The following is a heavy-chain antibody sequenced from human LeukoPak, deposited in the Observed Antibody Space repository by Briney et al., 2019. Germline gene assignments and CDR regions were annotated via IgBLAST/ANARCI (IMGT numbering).Heavy chain of an antibody. Sequence: SVKVSCKASGYTFTSYDINWVRQATGQGLEWMGGIIPIFGTANYAQKFQGRVTITADESTSTAYMELSSLRSEDTAVYYCARDSGDRNAFDIWGQGTMVTVSS. V-gene: IGHV1-69*13. CDR2: IIPIFGTA. D-gene: IGHD2-15*01. CDR3: ARDSGDRNAFDI. CDR1: GYTFTSYD. J-gene: IGHJ3*02.